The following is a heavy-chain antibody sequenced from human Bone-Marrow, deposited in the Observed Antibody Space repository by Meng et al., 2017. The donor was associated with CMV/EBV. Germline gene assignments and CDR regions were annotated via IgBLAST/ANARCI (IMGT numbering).Heavy chain of an antibody. CDR3: ARGCTTCYKGEDGMDD. J-gene: IGHJ6*02. D-gene: IGHD2-2*02. CDR2: IYYTGST. CDR1: AGSISSGGYY. V-gene: IGHV4-31*03. Sequence: SETLSLTCTVSAGSISSGGYYWSWIRQRPGKGLEWIGYIYYTGSTNYNPSLKSRLTISVDTSKNQFSLKLSSVTAADSALYYCARGCTTCYKGEDGMDDWGRGTTVTVSS.